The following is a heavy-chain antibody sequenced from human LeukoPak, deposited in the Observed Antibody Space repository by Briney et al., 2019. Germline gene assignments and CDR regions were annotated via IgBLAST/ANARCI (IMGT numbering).Heavy chain of an antibody. J-gene: IGHJ6*02. CDR2: IYYSGST. V-gene: IGHV4-59*12. CDR1: GGSISSYY. D-gene: IGHD1-14*01. Sequence: PSETLSLTCTVSGGSISSYYWSWIRQPPGKGLEWIGYIYYSGSTNYNPSLKSRLTISVDTSKNQFSLKLTSVTAADTAVYFCARDPGQGYYYYGMDVWGQGTTVTVSS. CDR3: ARDPGQGYYYYGMDV.